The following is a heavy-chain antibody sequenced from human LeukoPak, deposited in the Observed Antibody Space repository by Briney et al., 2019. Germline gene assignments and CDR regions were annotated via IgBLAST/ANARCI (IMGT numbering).Heavy chain of an antibody. CDR3: ARARESIAAAVSWFDP. V-gene: IGHV4-4*07. J-gene: IGHJ5*02. CDR2: IYTSGST. CDR1: GGSTSSYY. Sequence: SQTLSPTSTVSGGSTSSYYSSCIRQPAGNGMEWIGRIYTSGSTNYNRSLKSRVTMSVDTSKNQFSLRLSSVTAADTAVYYCARARESIAAAVSWFDPWGQGTLVTVSS. D-gene: IGHD6-13*01.